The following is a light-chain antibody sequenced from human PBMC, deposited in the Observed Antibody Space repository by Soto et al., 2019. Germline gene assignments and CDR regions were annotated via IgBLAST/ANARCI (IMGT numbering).Light chain of an antibody. CDR1: SGHSSYA. CDR3: QTWGTGILV. J-gene: IGLJ3*02. CDR2: LNSDGSP. V-gene: IGLV4-69*01. Sequence: QPVLTQSPSASASLGASVKLTCALSSGHSSYAIAWHQQQPEKGPRALMKLNSDGSPTRGDGIPDRFSGSSSGAERYLTISSLQSEDEADYYCQTWGTGILVFGGGTKLTVL.